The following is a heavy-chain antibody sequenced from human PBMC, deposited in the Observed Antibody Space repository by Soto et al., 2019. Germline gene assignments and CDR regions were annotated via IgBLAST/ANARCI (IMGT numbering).Heavy chain of an antibody. Sequence: SETLSLTCTVSGGSISSYYWSWIRQPPGKGLEWIGYIYYSGSTNYNPSLKSRVTISVDTSKNQFSLKLSSVTAADTAVYYCARYSSSHTPHPNYFDYWGQGTLVTVSS. CDR2: IYYSGST. D-gene: IGHD6-6*01. CDR3: ARYSSSHTPHPNYFDY. CDR1: GGSISSYY. J-gene: IGHJ4*02. V-gene: IGHV4-59*01.